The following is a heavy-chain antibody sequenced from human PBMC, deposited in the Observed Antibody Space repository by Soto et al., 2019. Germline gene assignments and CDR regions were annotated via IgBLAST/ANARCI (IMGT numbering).Heavy chain of an antibody. J-gene: IGHJ4*02. V-gene: IGHV3-15*01. CDR2: IKSKTDGGTT. Sequence: GGSLRLSCAASGFTFRKAWMSWVRQAPGKGLEWVGRIKSKTDGGTTVYAAPVKGRFTISRDDSKNTLYLQMNSLKTEDTAVYYCTTDLDYYDSSGYYPDYWGQGTLVTVSS. CDR1: GFTFRKAW. CDR3: TTDLDYYDSSGYYPDY. D-gene: IGHD3-22*01.